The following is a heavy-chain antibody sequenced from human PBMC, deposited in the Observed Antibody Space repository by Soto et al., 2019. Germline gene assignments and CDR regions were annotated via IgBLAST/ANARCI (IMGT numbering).Heavy chain of an antibody. CDR2: ISAYKGNT. CDR3: ARDPSSSPSYGMDV. D-gene: IGHD6-13*01. V-gene: IGHV1-18*01. Sequence: QVQLVQSGGEVKKPGASVKVSCKASGYTFTSYGISSVRQAPGQGLEWMGWISAYKGNTNYAQKLQGRVTMTTDTSTNTAYMELRSLRSDDTAVYYCARDPSSSPSYGMDVWGQGTTVTVSS. J-gene: IGHJ6*02. CDR1: GYTFTSYG.